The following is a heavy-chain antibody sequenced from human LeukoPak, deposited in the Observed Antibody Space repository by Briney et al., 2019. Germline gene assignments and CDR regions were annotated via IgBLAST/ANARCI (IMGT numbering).Heavy chain of an antibody. CDR1: GFTFSSYW. D-gene: IGHD2-15*01. V-gene: IGHV3-74*01. CDR2: IQNDGSST. CDR3: VCYGIAPPY. Sequence: GGSLRLSCEASGFTFSSYWMHWVRQPPAKGPEWVSRIQNDGSSTVYADSVKGRFTISRDNAKNTLYLQMNTLRVEDTAVYYCVCYGIAPPYWGQGTLVTVSS. J-gene: IGHJ4*02.